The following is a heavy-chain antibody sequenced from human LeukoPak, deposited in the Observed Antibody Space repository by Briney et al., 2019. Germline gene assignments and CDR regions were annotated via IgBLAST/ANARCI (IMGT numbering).Heavy chain of an antibody. CDR2: IYYSGST. CDR3: ARTRYYYNSRSYGAPYYFDY. V-gene: IGHV4-39*01. Sequence: PSETLSLTCAVSGGSISSNSYYWGWIRQPPGKGLEGIGSIYYSGSTYYNPSLKSRATISVATSKNQFSLKLSSVTAADTAVYYCARTRYYYNSRSYGAPYYFDYWGQGTLVTVSS. CDR1: GGSISSNSYY. J-gene: IGHJ4*02. D-gene: IGHD3-10*01.